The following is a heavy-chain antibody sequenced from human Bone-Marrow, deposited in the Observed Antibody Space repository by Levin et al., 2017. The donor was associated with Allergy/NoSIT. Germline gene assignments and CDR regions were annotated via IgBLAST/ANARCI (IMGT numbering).Heavy chain of an antibody. J-gene: IGHJ3*02. Sequence: KAGGSLRLSCKVSGYSLAELSIHWVRQAPAKGLEWMGALSPEDGETIYAQNLHGRLIVTEDRSAQTAYMELTSLRSDDSAVYYCATGPFSEGDAYDTWGQGTMVTVSS. D-gene: IGHD2/OR15-2a*01. CDR3: ATGPFSEGDAYDT. CDR2: LSPEDGET. CDR1: GYSLAELS. V-gene: IGHV1-24*01.